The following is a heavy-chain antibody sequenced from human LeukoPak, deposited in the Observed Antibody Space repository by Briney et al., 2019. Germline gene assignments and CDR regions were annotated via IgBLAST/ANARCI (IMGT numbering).Heavy chain of an antibody. CDR2: ISYDGSNK. J-gene: IGHJ4*02. Sequence: QPGRSLRLSCAASGFTFRRYAMHWVRQAPGKGLEWVAVISYDGSNKYYADSVKGRFTISRDNSKNTLYLQMNSLRAEDTAVYYCASTYGSSIHSPNFDYWGQGTLVTVSS. V-gene: IGHV3-30*04. D-gene: IGHD6-13*01. CDR3: ASTYGSSIHSPNFDY. CDR1: GFTFRRYA.